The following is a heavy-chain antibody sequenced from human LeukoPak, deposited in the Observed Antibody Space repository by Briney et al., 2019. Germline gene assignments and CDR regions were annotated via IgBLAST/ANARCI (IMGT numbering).Heavy chain of an antibody. J-gene: IGHJ4*02. D-gene: IGHD3-10*01. Sequence: PSGTLSLTCAVSGGSISSSNWWSWVRQPPGKGLEWIGEIYHSGSTIYNPSLKSRVTISVDTSKNQFSLRLSSVTAADTAVYFCVRDRELTYWGQGTLVTVSS. CDR3: VRDRELTY. CDR1: GGSISSSNW. CDR2: IYHSGST. V-gene: IGHV4-4*02.